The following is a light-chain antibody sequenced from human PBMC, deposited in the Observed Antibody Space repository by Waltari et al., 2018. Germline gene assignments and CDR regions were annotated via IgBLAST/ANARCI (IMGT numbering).Light chain of an antibody. V-gene: IGLV2-23*01. Sequence: QSALTQPASVSGSPGQSITLSCTGTTSDVGNYNLVSWYHQVPGRAPKLMIYQNSRRPSDISHRFSGSKSGNTASLTISGLQAEDEADYYCCSFASSRTWVFGGGTKLTVL. CDR2: QNS. CDR1: TSDVGNYNL. J-gene: IGLJ3*02. CDR3: CSFASSRTWV.